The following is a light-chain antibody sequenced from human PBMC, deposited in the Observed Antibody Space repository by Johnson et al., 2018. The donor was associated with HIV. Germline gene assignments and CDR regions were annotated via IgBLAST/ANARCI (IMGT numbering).Light chain of an antibody. CDR2: ENN. CDR3: GTWDSRLSAGGYV. Sequence: QSVLTQPPSVSAAPGQKVTISCSGSSSNIGNNYVSWYQQLPGTASKLLMYENNKRPSGIPDRFSGSKSGTSATLGITGLQTGDEADYYCGTWDSRLSAGGYVFGTGTKVTVL. J-gene: IGLJ1*01. V-gene: IGLV1-51*02. CDR1: SSNIGNNY.